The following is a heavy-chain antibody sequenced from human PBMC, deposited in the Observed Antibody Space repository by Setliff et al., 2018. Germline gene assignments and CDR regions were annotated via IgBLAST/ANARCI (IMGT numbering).Heavy chain of an antibody. J-gene: IGHJ5*02. CDR1: GGFTSSFY. D-gene: IGHD3-16*01. CDR3: ARDYQGGWFDP. Sequence: PSETLSLTCTIPGGFTSSFYWSWIRQAPGKGLEWIGYVDHSGSTNFSPSLKSRGTISVDTSKTQVSLTLTSVTAADTAVYYCARDYQGGWFDPWGPGTLVTVSS. CDR2: VDHSGST. V-gene: IGHV4-59*01.